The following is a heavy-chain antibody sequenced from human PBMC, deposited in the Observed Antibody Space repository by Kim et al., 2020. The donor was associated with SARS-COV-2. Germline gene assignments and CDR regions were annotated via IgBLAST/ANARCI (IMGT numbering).Heavy chain of an antibody. CDR2: ISSSGSTI. Sequence: GGSLRLSCAASGFTFSSYEMNWVRQAPGKGLEWVSYISSSGSTIYYADSVKGRFTISRDNAKNSLYLQMNSLRAEDTAVYYCARVGYNWNYVSAFDIWGQGTMVPVSS. J-gene: IGHJ3*02. CDR1: GFTFSSYE. CDR3: ARVGYNWNYVSAFDI. V-gene: IGHV3-48*03. D-gene: IGHD1-7*01.